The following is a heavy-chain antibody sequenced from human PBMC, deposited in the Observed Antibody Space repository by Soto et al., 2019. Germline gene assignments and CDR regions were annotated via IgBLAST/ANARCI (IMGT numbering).Heavy chain of an antibody. CDR3: AHSRPPRLLDY. V-gene: IGHV2-5*02. CDR1: GFSLSTSGVG. Sequence: QITLKESGPTLVKPTQTLTLTCTFSGFSLSTSGVGVGWIRQPPGKALEWLALIYWDDDKRYSPSLNSRLTTTKDTSKTQVVLTMTNMDPVDTATYSCAHSRPPRLLDYWGQGTLVTVSS. D-gene: IGHD6-6*01. CDR2: IYWDDDK. J-gene: IGHJ4*02.